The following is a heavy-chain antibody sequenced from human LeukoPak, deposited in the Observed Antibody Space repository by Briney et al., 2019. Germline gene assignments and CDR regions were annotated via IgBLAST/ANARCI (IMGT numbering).Heavy chain of an antibody. Sequence: SETLSLTCTVSGGSISSYYWSWIRQPPGKGLEWIGYIYYSGSTNYNPSLKSRVTISVDTSKNQFSLKLSSVTAADTAVYYCARDPYSYGPHYYYYYMDVWGKGTTVTVSS. CDR2: IYYSGST. CDR1: GGSISSYY. CDR3: ARDPYSYGPHYYYYYMDV. V-gene: IGHV4-59*12. D-gene: IGHD5-18*01. J-gene: IGHJ6*03.